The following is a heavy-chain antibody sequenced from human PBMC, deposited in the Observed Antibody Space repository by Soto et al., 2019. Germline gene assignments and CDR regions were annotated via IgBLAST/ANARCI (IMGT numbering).Heavy chain of an antibody. CDR1: GGSFSGYY. J-gene: IGHJ6*02. V-gene: IGHV4-34*01. CDR2: INHSGST. Sequence: SETLCVTCAVYGGSFSGYYWSWIRQPPGKGLEWIGEINHSGSTNYNPSLKSRVTISVDTSKNQFSLKLSSVTAADTAVYYCARDSQDSSGWYYEDYYYGMDVWGQCPTVT. D-gene: IGHD6-19*01. CDR3: ARDSQDSSGWYYEDYYYGMDV.